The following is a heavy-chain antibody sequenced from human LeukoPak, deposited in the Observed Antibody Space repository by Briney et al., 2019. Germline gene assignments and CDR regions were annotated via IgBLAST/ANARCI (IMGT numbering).Heavy chain of an antibody. CDR2: ISSSSSYI. D-gene: IGHD6-13*01. CDR3: ARSSFARWFDP. J-gene: IGHJ5*02. V-gene: IGHV3-21*01. CDR1: GFTFSSYS. Sequence: GGSLRLSCAASGFTFSSYSMNWVRQAPGKGPEWVSSISSSSSYIYYADSVKGRFTISRDNAKNSLYLQMNSLRAEDTAVYYCARSSFARWFDPWGQGTLVTVSS.